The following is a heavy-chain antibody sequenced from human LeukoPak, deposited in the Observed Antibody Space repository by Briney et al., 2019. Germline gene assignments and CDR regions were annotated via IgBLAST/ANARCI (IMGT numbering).Heavy chain of an antibody. CDR2: IYYSGST. D-gene: IGHD5/OR15-5a*01. CDR1: GGSISSSSYY. J-gene: IGHJ5*02. CDR3: ARAVYQNWFDP. Sequence: SETLSLTCTVSGGSISSSSYYWGWIRQPPGKGLEWIGNIYYSGSTYYNPSLKSRVTISVDTSKNQFSLKLSSVTAADTAVYYCARAVYQNWFDPWGQGTLVTVSS. V-gene: IGHV4-39*07.